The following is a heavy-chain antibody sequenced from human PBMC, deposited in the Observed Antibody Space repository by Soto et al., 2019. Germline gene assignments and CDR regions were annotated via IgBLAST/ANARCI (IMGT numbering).Heavy chain of an antibody. CDR2: IYWDDDK. J-gene: IGHJ4*02. CDR3: ARPMYSGSYYPYFDY. CDR1: GFSLSTSGVG. D-gene: IGHD1-26*01. V-gene: IGHV2-5*02. Sequence: GPTLVPPTHPLTLTCPFSGFSLSTSGVGVGWIRQPPGKALEWLALIYWDDDKRYSPSLKSRLTITKDTSKNQVVLTMTNMDPVDTATYYCARPMYSGSYYPYFDYWGQGTLVNVSS.